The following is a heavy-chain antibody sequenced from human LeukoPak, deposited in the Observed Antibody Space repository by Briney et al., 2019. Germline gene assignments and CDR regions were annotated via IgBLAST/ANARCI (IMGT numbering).Heavy chain of an antibody. V-gene: IGHV4-59*08. D-gene: IGHD2-2*02. CDR2: VYYSGST. Sequence: PSETLSLTCTVSGGSISSHYWSWIRQPPGKGLEWIGYVYYSGSTDYNPSLKSRVTISVDTSNKQFSLNLSSVTAADTAVCYCARRCSGPTCYTDAYDIWGQGTMVTVSS. J-gene: IGHJ3*02. CDR3: ARRCSGPTCYTDAYDI. CDR1: GGSISSHY.